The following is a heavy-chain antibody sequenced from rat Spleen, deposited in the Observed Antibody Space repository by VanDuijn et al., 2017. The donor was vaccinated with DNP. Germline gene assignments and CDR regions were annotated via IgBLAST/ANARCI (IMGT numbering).Heavy chain of an antibody. J-gene: IGHJ4*01. V-gene: IGHV5-25*01. CDR2: ISAGGGNT. D-gene: IGHD1-2*01. Sequence: EVQLVESGGGLVQPGRSLRLSCAASGFTFSNFYMAWVRQAPAKGLEWVASISAGGGNTYYRDSVKGRFTISRDNAKNTLYLQMNSLRSEDTATYYCARGDSSYRYYYAMDAWGQGTSVTVSS. CDR3: ARGDSSYRYYYAMDA. CDR1: GFTFSNFY.